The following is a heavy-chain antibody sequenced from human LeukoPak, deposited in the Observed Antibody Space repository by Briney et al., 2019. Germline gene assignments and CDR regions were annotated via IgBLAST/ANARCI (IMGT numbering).Heavy chain of an antibody. Sequence: SETLSLTCTVSGDSVSSSSWTWIRQPPGKGLEWIGSMYCSGSTNYNPSLKSPVTISVDTSKNQFSLKLSSVTAADTAVYYCARHRGYSNNFDYWGQGTLVTVSS. CDR3: ARHRGYSNNFDY. CDR1: GDSVSSSS. V-gene: IGHV4-59*08. CDR2: MYCSGST. J-gene: IGHJ4*02. D-gene: IGHD4-11*01.